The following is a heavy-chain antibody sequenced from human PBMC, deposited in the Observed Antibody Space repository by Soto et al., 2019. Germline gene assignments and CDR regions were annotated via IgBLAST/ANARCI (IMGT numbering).Heavy chain of an antibody. V-gene: IGHV4-30-4*01. CDR1: GGSISSGNFY. Sequence: VHLQESGPGLVRPSETLSLTCTVSGGSISSGNFYWSWIRQPPGKGLEWIGYIYFSGGTSYSPSLKSRLTISLNTSNNQFSLKLTSVTAADTAVYYCAHDSHGGNTYFDLWGQGALVTVSS. J-gene: IGHJ4*02. D-gene: IGHD1-26*01. CDR2: IYFSGGT. CDR3: AHDSHGGNTYFDL.